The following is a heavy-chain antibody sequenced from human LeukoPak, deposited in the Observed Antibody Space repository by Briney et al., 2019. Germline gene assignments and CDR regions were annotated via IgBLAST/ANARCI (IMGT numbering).Heavy chain of an antibody. D-gene: IGHD2-21*02. V-gene: IGHV3-23*01. CDR2: ISGGGGGT. CDR3: ANARGGGTDIWLLPWDL. Sequence: GGSLRLSCAASGFSFHNYAMAWLRQTPGKGLEWVSSISGGGGGTYYAHSVRGLFTVSRDNANHTLYLQMNRLTAADTAFDNCANARGGGTDIWLLPWDLWGQGTRVTVSS. CDR1: GFSFHNYA. J-gene: IGHJ1*01.